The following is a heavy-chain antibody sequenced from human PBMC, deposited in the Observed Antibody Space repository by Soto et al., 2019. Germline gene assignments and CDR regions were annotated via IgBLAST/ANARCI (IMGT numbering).Heavy chain of an antibody. Sequence: EVQLLESGGGLVQPGGSLRLSCEASGFTFSIYAMSWVRQAPGKGLEWVSAISGSGGSTYYADSVKGRFTISRDNSKNTLYLQMNSLRGEDTSVYYCAKDLKHCSGGSCYYYYYYYGMDVWGQGTTVPVSS. J-gene: IGHJ6*02. V-gene: IGHV3-23*01. CDR3: AKDLKHCSGGSCYYYYYYYGMDV. D-gene: IGHD2-15*01. CDR2: ISGSGGST. CDR1: GFTFSIYA.